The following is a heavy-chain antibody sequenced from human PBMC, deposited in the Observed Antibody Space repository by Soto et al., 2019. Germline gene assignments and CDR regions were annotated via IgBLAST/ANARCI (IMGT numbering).Heavy chain of an antibody. D-gene: IGHD3-22*01. V-gene: IGHV3-74*01. Sequence: EVQLVESGGGLVQPGGSLRLSCAASGFTFSSYWMHWVRQAPGTGLVWVSRINSDGSSTSYADSVTGRFTISRDNAKNTLYLQMNSLRAADTAVYYCAIRASYYDSSGYFDYWGQGTLVTVSS. CDR2: INSDGSST. J-gene: IGHJ4*02. CDR1: GFTFSSYW. CDR3: AIRASYYDSSGYFDY.